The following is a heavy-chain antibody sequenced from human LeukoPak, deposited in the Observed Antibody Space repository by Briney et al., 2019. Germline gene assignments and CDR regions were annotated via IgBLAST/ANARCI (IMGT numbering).Heavy chain of an antibody. CDR2: ISYDGSNK. V-gene: IGHV3-30*18. CDR1: GFTFSSYG. J-gene: IGHJ4*02. CDR3: AKDHYYYGSGSPFLGY. Sequence: GRSLRLSCAASGFTFSSYGIHWVRQAPGKGLEWVAVISYDGSNKYYADSVKGRFTISRDNSKNTLYLQMNSLRAEDTAVYYCAKDHYYYGSGSPFLGYWGQGTLVTVSS. D-gene: IGHD3-10*01.